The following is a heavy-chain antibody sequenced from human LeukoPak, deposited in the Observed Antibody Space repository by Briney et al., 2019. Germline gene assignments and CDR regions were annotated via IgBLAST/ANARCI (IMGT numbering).Heavy chain of an antibody. CDR3: ASVIYYGSGSYGFAFDI. V-gene: IGHV5-51*01. Sequence: GESLKISSKGSGYSFTSCWIGWVRQMPGKGLEWMGIIYPGDSDTRYSPSFQGQVTISADKSISTAYLQWSSLKASDTAMYYCASVIYYGSGSYGFAFDIWGQGTMVTVSS. CDR2: IYPGDSDT. J-gene: IGHJ3*02. D-gene: IGHD3-10*01. CDR1: GYSFTSCW.